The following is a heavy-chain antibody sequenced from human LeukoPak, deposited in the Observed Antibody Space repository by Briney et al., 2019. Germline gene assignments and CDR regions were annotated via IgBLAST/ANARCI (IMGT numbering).Heavy chain of an antibody. J-gene: IGHJ4*02. CDR2: ISGSGGRT. V-gene: IGHV3-23*01. Sequence: PGGSLRLSCAASGFTFNSYAMSWVRQAPGKGLEWVSSISGSGGRTYYADSVKGRFTISRDNSKNTLYLQMNSLRAADTALYYCATKEESYYDFWSGYYDSWGQGTLVTVSS. CDR3: ATKEESYYDFWSGYYDS. CDR1: GFTFNSYA. D-gene: IGHD3-3*01.